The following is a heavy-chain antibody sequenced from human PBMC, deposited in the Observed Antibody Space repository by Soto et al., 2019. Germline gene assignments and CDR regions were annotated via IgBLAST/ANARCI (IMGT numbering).Heavy chain of an antibody. J-gene: IGHJ4*02. CDR2: IYHSGSI. CDR1: GGSISSGGYS. V-gene: IGHV4-30-2*01. CDR3: ARVPDY. Sequence: QLQLKESGSGLVKPSQTLSLTCAVSGGSISSGGYSWSWIRQPPGKGLEWIGYIYHSGSIYYHPSLKRRVTISVDRAKNQCSLKLGSATAADTAGYYGARVPDYWGQGTLVTVSS.